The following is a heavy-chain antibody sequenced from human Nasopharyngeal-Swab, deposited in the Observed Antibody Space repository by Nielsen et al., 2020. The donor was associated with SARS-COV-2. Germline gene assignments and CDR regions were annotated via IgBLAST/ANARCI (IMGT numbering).Heavy chain of an antibody. J-gene: IGHJ3*02. V-gene: IGHV3-30*03. Sequence: GESLKISCAASGFTIRNFGIHWVRQTPGKGLEWVAVVSPDGTSKDYADSVKGRFTISRDNSKITLVLQMNSLRVEDTAVYYCVRDMRGAYAFDIWGQGTMVTVSS. CDR2: VSPDGTSK. D-gene: IGHD2-2*01. CDR1: GFTIRNFG. CDR3: VRDMRGAYAFDI.